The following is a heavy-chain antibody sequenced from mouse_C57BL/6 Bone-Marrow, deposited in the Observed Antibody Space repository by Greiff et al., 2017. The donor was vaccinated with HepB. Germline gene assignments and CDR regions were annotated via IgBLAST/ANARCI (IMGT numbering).Heavy chain of an antibody. J-gene: IGHJ4*01. D-gene: IGHD2-12*01. Sequence: QVQLQQSGPELVKPGASVKISCKASGYAFSSSWMNWVKQRPGKGLEWIGRIYPGDGDTNYNGKFKGKATLTADKSSSTAYMQLSSLTSEDSAVYFCAKKGYSREAMDYWGQGTSVTVSS. CDR3: AKKGYSREAMDY. CDR1: GYAFSSSW. V-gene: IGHV1-82*01. CDR2: IYPGDGDT.